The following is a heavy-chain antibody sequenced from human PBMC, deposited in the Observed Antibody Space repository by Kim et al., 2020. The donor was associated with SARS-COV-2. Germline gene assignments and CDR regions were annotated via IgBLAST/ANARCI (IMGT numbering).Heavy chain of an antibody. Sequence: GGSLRLSCAASGFTFSTYWMHWVRQVPGKELVWVSRINSDGSSTSYADSVRGRFTTSRDNAKNTLYLQMNSLRAEDTAVYYCALTLDSSSSDYQAFGYWGQGTLVTVSS. CDR2: INSDGSST. CDR3: ALTLDSSSSDYQAFGY. CDR1: GFTFSTYW. D-gene: IGHD2-2*01. V-gene: IGHV3-74*01. J-gene: IGHJ4*02.